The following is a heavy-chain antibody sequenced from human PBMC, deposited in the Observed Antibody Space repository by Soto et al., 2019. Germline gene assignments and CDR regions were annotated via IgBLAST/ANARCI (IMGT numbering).Heavy chain of an antibody. D-gene: IGHD3-10*01. J-gene: IGHJ4*02. CDR1: GGSISSYY. V-gene: IGHV4-59*01. CDR2: IYYSGST. CDR3: ATQTANFYGSGSYYLPFDY. Sequence: QVQLQDSGPGLVKPSETLSLTCTVSGGSISSYYWTWIRQPPGKGLEWIGNIYYSGSTTYNPSFKSRVTISVDTSKNQFSLRLSSVTAADTAVYYCATQTANFYGSGSYYLPFDYWGQGTLVTVSS.